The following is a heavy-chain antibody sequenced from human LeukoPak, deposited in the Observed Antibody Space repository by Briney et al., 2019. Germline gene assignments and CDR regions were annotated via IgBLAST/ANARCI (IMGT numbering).Heavy chain of an antibody. CDR1: GYTLTGYY. V-gene: IGHV1-2*02. J-gene: IGHJ4*02. Sequence: GSSAKLSSKTSGYTLTGYYLHLVRQATGQGLEWMGWINPNSGGTNYAQKFQGRVTMTRDTSISTAYMELSRLRSDDTAVYYCARGDLSPKTFDIAPFEYWGQGTLVTVSS. CDR2: INPNSGGT. CDR3: ARGDLSPKTFDIAPFEY. D-gene: IGHD2-21*02.